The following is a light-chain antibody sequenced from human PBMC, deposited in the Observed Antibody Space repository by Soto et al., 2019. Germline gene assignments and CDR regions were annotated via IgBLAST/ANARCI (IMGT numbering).Light chain of an antibody. Sequence: EIVMTQSPATLSVSPGERATLSCRASQSVNSNVAWYQQKPGQAPRLLIYDASTRATGIPARFSGSGSGTEFSLTICSLQSEDFAVYYCQQYNNWPPTYTFGQGTKLEIK. CDR1: QSVNSN. V-gene: IGKV3-15*01. CDR3: QQYNNWPPTYT. J-gene: IGKJ2*01. CDR2: DAS.